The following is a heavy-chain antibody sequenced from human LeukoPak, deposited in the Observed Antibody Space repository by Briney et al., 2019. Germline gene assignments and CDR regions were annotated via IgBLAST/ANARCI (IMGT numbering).Heavy chain of an antibody. D-gene: IGHD2-2*01. CDR2: IYYSGST. Sequence: SETLSLTCTVSGGSISSYYWSWIRQPPGKGLEWIGYIYYSGSTNYNPSLKSRVTISVDTSKNQFSLKLSSVTAADTAVYYCARGLYSSTSYYYYYYMDVWGKGTTVTVS. CDR1: GGSISSYY. J-gene: IGHJ6*03. V-gene: IGHV4-59*01. CDR3: ARGLYSSTSYYYYYYMDV.